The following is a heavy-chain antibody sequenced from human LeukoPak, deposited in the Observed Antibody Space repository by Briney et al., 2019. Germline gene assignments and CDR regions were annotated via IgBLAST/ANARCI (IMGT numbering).Heavy chain of an antibody. CDR1: GFTFSSYG. J-gene: IGHJ4*02. D-gene: IGHD3-10*01. CDR2: IRYDGSNK. V-gene: IGHV3-30*02. CDR3: AKVRGQLAPFDY. Sequence: GGSLRLSCAASGFTFSSYGMHWVRQAPGKGLEWVAFIRYDGSNKYYADSVKGRFTISGDNSKNTLYLQMNSLRAEDTAVYYCAKVRGQLAPFDYWGQGTLVTVSS.